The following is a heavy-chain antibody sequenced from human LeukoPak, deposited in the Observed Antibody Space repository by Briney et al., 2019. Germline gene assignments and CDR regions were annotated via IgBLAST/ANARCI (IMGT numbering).Heavy chain of an antibody. V-gene: IGHV3-30*04. J-gene: IGHJ4*02. CDR3: ARDSGYCGSDCYSYDY. D-gene: IGHD2-21*02. CDR2: ITYDGSNK. CDR1: GFTFSSYA. Sequence: PGGSLRLSCAASGFTFSSYAIHWARQAPGKGLEWVAVITYDGSNKYYADSVKGRFTISRDNSKNTLYLQMNSLRAEDTAVYYCARDSGYCGSDCYSYDYWGQGTLVTVSS.